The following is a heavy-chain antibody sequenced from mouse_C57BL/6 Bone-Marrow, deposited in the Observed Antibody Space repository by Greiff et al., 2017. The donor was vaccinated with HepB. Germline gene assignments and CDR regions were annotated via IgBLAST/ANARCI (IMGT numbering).Heavy chain of an antibody. CDR1: GYTFTSYW. D-gene: IGHD4-1*01. J-gene: IGHJ2*01. CDR2: IDPSDSYT. V-gene: IGHV1-59*01. CDR3: ARLTGTPFDY. Sequence: VQLQQPGAELVRPGTSVKLSCKASGYTFTSYWMHWVKRRPGQGLEWIGVIDPSDSYTNYNQKFKGKATLTVDTSSSTAYMQLSSLTSEDSAVYYCARLTGTPFDYWGQGTTLTVSS.